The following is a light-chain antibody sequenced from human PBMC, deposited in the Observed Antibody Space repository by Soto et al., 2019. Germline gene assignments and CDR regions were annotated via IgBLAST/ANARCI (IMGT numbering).Light chain of an antibody. V-gene: IGLV2-23*02. CDR1: SSDVGRYNL. CDR2: EVS. Sequence: QSALTQPASVTVSPGQSITISCTGASSDVGRYNLVSWYQQHPGKAPKLIIYEVSQRPSVVSNRFSGSKSGDTASLTISGLQAEDESDYYCCSYAGSGVGVFGGGTKLTVL. J-gene: IGLJ3*02. CDR3: CSYAGSGVGV.